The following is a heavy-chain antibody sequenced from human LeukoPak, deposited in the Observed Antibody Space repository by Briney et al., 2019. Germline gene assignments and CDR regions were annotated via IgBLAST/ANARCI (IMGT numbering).Heavy chain of an antibody. CDR3: ARDLSY. J-gene: IGHJ4*02. CDR1: GFTFSSYA. Sequence: GSLRLSCAASGFTFSSYAMHWVRQAPGKGLEWVAVIWYDGSNKNYADSVKGRFTISRDNSKNTLYLQMNSLRADDTAVYYCARDLSYWGQGTLVTVSS. CDR2: IWYDGSNK. V-gene: IGHV3-33*01.